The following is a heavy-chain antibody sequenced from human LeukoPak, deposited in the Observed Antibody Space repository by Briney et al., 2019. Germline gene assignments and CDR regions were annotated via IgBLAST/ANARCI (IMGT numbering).Heavy chain of an antibody. Sequence: ASVKVSCKASGYTFTSYGISWVRQAPGQGLEWMGWISAYNGNTNYAQKLQGRVTMTTDTSTSTAYMELRSLRSDDTAVYYCARSLVTDYGGDSHFDYWGQGTLVTVSS. CDR1: GYTFTSYG. J-gene: IGHJ4*02. CDR2: ISAYNGNT. D-gene: IGHD4/OR15-4a*01. CDR3: ARSLVTDYGGDSHFDY. V-gene: IGHV1-18*01.